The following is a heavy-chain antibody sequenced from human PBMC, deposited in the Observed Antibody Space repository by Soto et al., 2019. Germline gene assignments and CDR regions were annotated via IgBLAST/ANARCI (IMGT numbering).Heavy chain of an antibody. Sequence: PGGSLRLSCAASGFTFSSYGMRWVRQAPGKGLEWVAVISYDGSNKYYADSVKGRFTISRDNSKNTLYLQMNSLRAEDTAVYYCAKEAGSTYYFDYWGQGTLVTVSS. CDR1: GFTFSSYG. CDR3: AKEAGSTYYFDY. CDR2: ISYDGSNK. J-gene: IGHJ4*02. D-gene: IGHD1-26*01. V-gene: IGHV3-30*18.